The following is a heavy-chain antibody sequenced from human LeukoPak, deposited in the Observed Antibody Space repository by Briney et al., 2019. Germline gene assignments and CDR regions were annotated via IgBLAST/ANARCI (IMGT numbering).Heavy chain of an antibody. CDR3: ARGGYYGSGGRWFDP. Sequence: ASVKVSCKASVGTFTSYVISWVRQAPGQGLEWMGGITPILGTANYAQKFQGRPTITADKATSTSYMELSSLRSDDTAMYYCARGGYYGSGGRWFDPWGQGTLVTVSS. V-gene: IGHV1-69*10. CDR2: ITPILGTA. J-gene: IGHJ5*02. D-gene: IGHD3-10*01. CDR1: VGTFTSYV.